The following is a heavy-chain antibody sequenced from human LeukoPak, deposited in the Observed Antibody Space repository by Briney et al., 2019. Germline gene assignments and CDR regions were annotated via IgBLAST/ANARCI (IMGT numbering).Heavy chain of an antibody. CDR1: GFTFDTYA. D-gene: IGHD2-15*01. Sequence: GGSLRLSCAASGFTFDTYAMSWVRQAPGKGLEWVSTISGSGGATYFADSVKGRFAISRDNSKNMLYLQMSSLRAEDTAVYYYAKEGSDSVDALPGNWGQGTLVTVSS. CDR3: AKEGSDSVDALPGN. CDR2: ISGSGGAT. J-gene: IGHJ4*02. V-gene: IGHV3-23*01.